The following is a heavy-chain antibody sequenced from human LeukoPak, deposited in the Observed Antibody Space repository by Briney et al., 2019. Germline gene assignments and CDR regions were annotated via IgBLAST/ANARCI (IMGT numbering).Heavy chain of an antibody. J-gene: IGHJ4*02. CDR1: GGSITNSDYF. CDR2: VDYSGRP. D-gene: IGHD3-10*01. V-gene: IGHV4-39*01. Sequence: PSETLSLTCTVSGGSITNSDYFWGWIRQPPGKGLEWMGNVDYSGRPHRNPSLMGRVTINADRSRNQFSLNLSSVTAADTAVYFCARLDASLAHLSGSFPDYWGQGALVTVSP. CDR3: ARLDASLAHLSGSFPDY.